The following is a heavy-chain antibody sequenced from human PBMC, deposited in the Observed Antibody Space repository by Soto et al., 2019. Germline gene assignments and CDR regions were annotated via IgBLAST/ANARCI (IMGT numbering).Heavy chain of an antibody. D-gene: IGHD5-18*01. CDR2: ISYDGSNK. CDR1: GFTFNNYA. CDR3: ARDPLWGTAMVLWYFDL. Sequence: QVQLVESGGGVVQPGRSLRLSCAASGFTFNNYAMHWVRQAPGKGLEWVALISYDGSNKYYADSVKGRFTISRDNSKNTLYLQMNSLRAEDTAVYYCARDPLWGTAMVLWYFDLWGRGTLFTVSS. V-gene: IGHV3-30-3*01. J-gene: IGHJ2*01.